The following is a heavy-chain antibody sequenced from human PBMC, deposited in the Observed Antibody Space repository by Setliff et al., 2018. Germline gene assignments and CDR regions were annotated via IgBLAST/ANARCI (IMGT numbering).Heavy chain of an antibody. D-gene: IGHD3-9*01. CDR3: ARDFFGDVLRYFDWPTDYYGMDV. V-gene: IGHV1-18*01. CDR2: ISAYNINT. J-gene: IGHJ6*02. Sequence: ASVKVSCKASGYSFGNYGMSWVRQAPGQGLEWMGWISAYNINTNYAKKFQGRVTMTTDTSANIAYMELRSLRSDDTAVYFCARDFFGDVLRYFDWPTDYYGMDVWGQGTTVTVSS. CDR1: GYSFGNYG.